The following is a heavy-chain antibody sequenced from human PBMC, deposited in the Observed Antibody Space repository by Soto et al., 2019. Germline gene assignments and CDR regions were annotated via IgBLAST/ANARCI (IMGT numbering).Heavy chain of an antibody. CDR3: ARDYFDFWSGYSLGYYYGMDV. V-gene: IGHV3-23*01. D-gene: IGHD3-3*01. CDR1: GFSMSSYT. CDR2: IFSGGSGT. Sequence: GGSLRLSCSGSGFSMSSYTMGWVRLAPGKGLEWVATIFSGGSGTEYADSVTGRFSLSRDNSKNIMYLQMNSLRVEDTALYYCARDYFDFWSGYSLGYYYGMDVWGQGTTVTVSS. J-gene: IGHJ6*02.